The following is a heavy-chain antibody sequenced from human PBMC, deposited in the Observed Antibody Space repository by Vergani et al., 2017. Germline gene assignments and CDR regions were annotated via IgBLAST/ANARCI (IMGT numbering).Heavy chain of an antibody. CDR1: GLNFNDAW. J-gene: IGHJ4*02. D-gene: IGHD7-27*01. CDR3: TTLSPNWAHW. V-gene: IGHV3-15*01. CDR2: VISKKDGGRA. Sequence: EVQLVESGGGLLKPGDHVRLSCAVSGLNFNDAWMTWVRQAPGKGLEWLGRVISKKDGGRADYSPHVKGTITISRDDSTNMLYLHMNSLKTEDTAVYYCTTLSPNWAHWWGQGTLVNVSS.